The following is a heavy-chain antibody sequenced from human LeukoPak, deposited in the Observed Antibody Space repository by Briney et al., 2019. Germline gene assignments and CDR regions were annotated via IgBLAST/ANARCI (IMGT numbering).Heavy chain of an antibody. CDR3: ARYRSSGSYYHFDY. Sequence: SEALSLTCTVSGASISSYYWSWIRQPPGRGLEWVGYIYYTGSADYNPSLKSRVTISLDTSKTQFSLKLSSVTAADTAVYYCARYRSSGSYYHFDYWGQGTLVTVSS. CDR1: GASISSYY. J-gene: IGHJ4*02. V-gene: IGHV4-59*08. D-gene: IGHD3-10*01. CDR2: IYYTGSA.